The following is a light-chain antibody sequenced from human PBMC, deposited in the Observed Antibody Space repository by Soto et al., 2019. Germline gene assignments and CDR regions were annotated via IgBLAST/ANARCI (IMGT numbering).Light chain of an antibody. CDR1: SSNIGAGYD. CDR3: QSYDSSLSAPYV. CDR2: GNS. V-gene: IGLV1-40*01. Sequence: QSGLTQPPSGSGSPGQRFPIPCTGSSSNIGAGYDVHWYQQLPGTAPKLLIYGNSNRPSGVPDRFSGSKSGTSASLAITGLQAEDEADYYCQSYDSSLSAPYVFGTGTKVTVL. J-gene: IGLJ1*01.